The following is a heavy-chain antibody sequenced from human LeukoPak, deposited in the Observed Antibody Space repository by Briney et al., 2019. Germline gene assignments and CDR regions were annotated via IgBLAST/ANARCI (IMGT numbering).Heavy chain of an antibody. CDR2: IYYSGTT. V-gene: IGHV4-39*01. D-gene: IGHD2-2*01. J-gene: IGHJ5*02. CDR1: GGSVSSSSYY. Sequence: SETLSLTCTVSGGSVSSSSYYWGWIRQPPGKGLEWIGTIYYSGTTYYNPSLKSRVTISVDTSKNQFSLRSSSVTAADTAVYYCARVSWDIVVVPAAAFDPWGQGTLVTVSS. CDR3: ARVSWDIVVVPAAAFDP.